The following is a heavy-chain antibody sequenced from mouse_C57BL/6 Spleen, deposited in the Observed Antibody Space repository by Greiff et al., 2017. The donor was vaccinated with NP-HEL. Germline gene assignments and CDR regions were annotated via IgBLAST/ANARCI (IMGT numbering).Heavy chain of an antibody. CDR2: IDNSDSYT. CDR3: ARRYDYGREYFDV. J-gene: IGHJ1*03. CDR1: GYTFTSYW. V-gene: IGHV1-69*01. D-gene: IGHD2-4*01. Sequence: QVQLQQPGAELVMPGASVKLSCTASGYTFTSYWMHWVKQSPGQGLEWIGEIDNSDSYTNYNQKFKGKSTLTVNKSSSPAYMQRSSLTSEDSAVYYCARRYDYGREYFDVWGTGTTVTVSS.